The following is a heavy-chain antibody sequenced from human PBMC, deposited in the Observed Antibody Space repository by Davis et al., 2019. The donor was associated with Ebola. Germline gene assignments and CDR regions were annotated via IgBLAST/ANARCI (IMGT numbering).Heavy chain of an antibody. CDR3: AKFGTRYPESDY. CDR2: MSSDGSYK. CDR1: GFTFSTYG. V-gene: IGHV3-30*18. J-gene: IGHJ4*02. Sequence: GESLKISCAASGFTFSTYGMHWVRQAPGKGLEWVAIMSSDGSYKSYTDSVKGRFTISRDNSKKTLYLQMDSLRPEDTAVYYCAKFGTRYPESDYWGQGTLVTVSS. D-gene: IGHD1-1*01.